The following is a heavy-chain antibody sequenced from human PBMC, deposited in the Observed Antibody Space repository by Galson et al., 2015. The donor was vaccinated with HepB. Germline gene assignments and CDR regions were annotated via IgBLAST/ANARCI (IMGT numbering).Heavy chain of an antibody. V-gene: IGHV4-59*01. J-gene: IGHJ4*02. D-gene: IGHD1-26*01. CDR3: ARVAPEDSWEFPSRWVDS. CDR1: GGSISRYS. Sequence: ETLSLTCTVSGGSISRYSWSWIRQPPGKGLECIGCISYSGTTNYNPSLRGRVTISVDTAKRQFSLSLTSVTPADTAVYYCARVAPEDSWEFPSRWVDSWGQGTLVTVSS. CDR2: ISYSGTT.